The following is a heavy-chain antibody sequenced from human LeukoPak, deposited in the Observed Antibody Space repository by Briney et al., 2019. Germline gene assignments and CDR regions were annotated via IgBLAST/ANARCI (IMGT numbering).Heavy chain of an antibody. CDR3: ARRRLIVANPSPYYYYYYGMDV. CDR1: GGTFSSYA. J-gene: IGHJ6*02. V-gene: IGHV1-69*13. D-gene: IGHD5-12*01. Sequence: ASVKVSCKASGGTFSSYAISWVRQAPGQGLEWMGGIIPIFGTANYAQKFQGRVAITADESTSTAYMELSSLRSEDTAVYYCARRRLIVANPSPYYYYYYGMDVWGQGTTVTVSS. CDR2: IIPIFGTA.